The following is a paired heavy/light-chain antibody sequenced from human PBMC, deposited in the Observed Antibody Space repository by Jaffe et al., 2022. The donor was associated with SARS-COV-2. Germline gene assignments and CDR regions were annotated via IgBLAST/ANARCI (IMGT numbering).Heavy chain of an antibody. CDR3: MRGPKQWLVRAGIY. D-gene: IGHD6-19*01. J-gene: IGHJ4*02. CDR2: MNPNSGDT. V-gene: IGHV1-8*02. CDR1: GYTFTTYD. Sequence: QVQLVQSGPEVQRPGASVRVSCEASGYTFTTYDINWVRQATGQGLEWMGWMNPNSGDTGYAQRFQGRLSLTRNISINTAYMELSSLTSEDTAVYYCMRGPKQWLVRAGIYWGEGTQVTVSS.
Light chain of an antibody. J-gene: IGKJ1*01. CDR1: QYISHW. V-gene: IGKV1-5*03. CDR3: QQYNSYART. CDR2: KAS. Sequence: DIQVTQSPSTLSASVGDRVTITCRATQYISHWLAWYQQKPGKAPRLLIYKASTLDSGVPSRFSGSGSGTEFTLTISSLQPEDVATYYCQQYNSYARTFGQGTKVEI.